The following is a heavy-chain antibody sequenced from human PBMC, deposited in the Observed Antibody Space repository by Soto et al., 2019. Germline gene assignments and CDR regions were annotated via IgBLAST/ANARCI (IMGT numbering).Heavy chain of an antibody. CDR2: IWYDGSNK. Sequence: GGSLRLSCAASGFTFSSYGMHWVRQAPGKGLEWVAVIWYDGSNKYYADSVKGRFTISRDNSKNTLYLQMNSLRAEDTAVYYCARDMVRGVIGYGMDAWGQGTTVTVSS. D-gene: IGHD3-10*01. CDR1: GFTFSSYG. J-gene: IGHJ6*02. CDR3: ARDMVRGVIGYGMDA. V-gene: IGHV3-33*01.